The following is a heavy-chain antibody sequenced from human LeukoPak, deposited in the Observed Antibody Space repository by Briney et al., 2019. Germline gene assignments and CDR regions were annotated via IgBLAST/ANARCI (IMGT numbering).Heavy chain of an antibody. D-gene: IGHD3-22*01. CDR2: IIPIFGTA. CDR1: GGTFSSYA. Sequence: SVKVSCKASGGTFSSYAISWVRQAPGQGLEWMGRIIPIFGTANYAQKFQGRVTITTDESTSTAYMELSSLRSEGTAVYYCARAYYDSSGYYYFDYWGQGTLVTVSS. J-gene: IGHJ4*02. V-gene: IGHV1-69*05. CDR3: ARAYYDSSGYYYFDY.